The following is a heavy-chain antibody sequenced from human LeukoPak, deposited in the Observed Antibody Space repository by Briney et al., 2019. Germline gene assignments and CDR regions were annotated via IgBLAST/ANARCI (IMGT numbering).Heavy chain of an antibody. CDR2: IYYSGST. CDR3: ARDRYYGGNVRNYFDY. Sequence: SETLSLTCTVSGGSISSYYWNWIRQPPGKGLEWIGYIYYSGSTNYNPSLKSRVTISVDASKNQFSLKLSSVTAADTAVYYCARDRYYGGNVRNYFDYWDQGTLVTVSS. J-gene: IGHJ4*02. D-gene: IGHD4-23*01. V-gene: IGHV4-59*01. CDR1: GGSISSYY.